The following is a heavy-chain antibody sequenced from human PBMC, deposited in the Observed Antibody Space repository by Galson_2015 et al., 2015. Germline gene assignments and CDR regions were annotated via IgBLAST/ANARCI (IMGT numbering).Heavy chain of an antibody. V-gene: IGHV5-51*01. Sequence: QSGAEVKKPGESLRISCEGSGYIFTHYRIAWVRQMPGKGLEWIGIIYPADSNVRYSPSFQGQVTISADKSINTAFLQWTSLRASDTAMYYCARHPINYYGVVADYWGQGTLVTVSS. CDR1: GYIFTHYR. CDR2: IYPADSNV. D-gene: IGHD3-22*01. J-gene: IGHJ4*02. CDR3: ARHPINYYGVVADY.